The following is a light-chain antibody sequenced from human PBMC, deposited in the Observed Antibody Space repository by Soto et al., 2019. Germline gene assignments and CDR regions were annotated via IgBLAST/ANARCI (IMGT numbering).Light chain of an antibody. Sequence: SYELTQPPSVSVAPGQTARISCGGDNIGSKVVHWFQQKPGQARLLVVYDDRARPSGIPERFSGSNSGNTATLTISGAEAGDEADYYCQVWDSSRNRVFGGGTKLTVL. V-gene: IGLV3-21*02. J-gene: IGLJ2*01. CDR1: NIGSKV. CDR2: DDR. CDR3: QVWDSSRNRV.